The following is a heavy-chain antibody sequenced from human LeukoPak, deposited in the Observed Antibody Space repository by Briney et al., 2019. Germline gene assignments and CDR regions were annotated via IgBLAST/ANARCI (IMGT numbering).Heavy chain of an antibody. J-gene: IGHJ4*02. Sequence: SESLSLTCTVFGGSLSSYYWVWVRQPPGKGLEWIGLIYSSGSIKYNPSLKSRLTISLDTSKNQISLKLTSVTAADTAIYYCARQFEFWGQGTLVTVSS. CDR3: ARQFEF. CDR1: GGSLSSYY. V-gene: IGHV4-59*08. CDR2: IYSSGSI.